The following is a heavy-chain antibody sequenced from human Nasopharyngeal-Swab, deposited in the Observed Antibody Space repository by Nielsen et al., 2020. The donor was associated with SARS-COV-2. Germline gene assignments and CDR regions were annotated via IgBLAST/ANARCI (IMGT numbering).Heavy chain of an antibody. J-gene: IGHJ6*02. Sequence: GGALRLSCATSGFTFSSYALSWVRPAPGKGLGWVSAISGSGGSTYYADSVKGRFTISRDNSKNTLYLQMDSLRAEDTAVYYCAKDEGVRYNWNERDYYYGMDVWGQGTTVTVSS. CDR3: AKDEGVRYNWNERDYYYGMDV. V-gene: IGHV3-23*01. CDR1: GFTFSSYA. CDR2: ISGSGGST. D-gene: IGHD1-20*01.